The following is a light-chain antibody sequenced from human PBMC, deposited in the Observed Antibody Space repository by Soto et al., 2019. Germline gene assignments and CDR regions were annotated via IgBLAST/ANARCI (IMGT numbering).Light chain of an antibody. J-gene: IGLJ1*01. CDR1: GNEVGHHNI. V-gene: IGLV2-11*01. CDR2: EVS. Sequence: QSALTQPRSVSGSPGQSVTISCTATGNEVGHHNIVSWYQHHPGKVPKLIIHEVSKRSSGVPDRFSGSKSGNTASLVISGLQVDDEADYYCCAHTERNPRVFGTGTKVTVL. CDR3: CAHTERNPRV.